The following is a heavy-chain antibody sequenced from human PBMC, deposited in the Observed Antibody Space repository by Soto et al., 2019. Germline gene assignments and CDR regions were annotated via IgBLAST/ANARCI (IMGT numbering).Heavy chain of an antibody. V-gene: IGHV3-74*01. CDR3: ARDTDGLHY. CDR1: GLIFSNYK. J-gene: IGHJ4*02. Sequence: PGGSLRLSCAASGLIFSNYKMHWVRQAPGKGPVWVSRINTDGSIIDYADSVKGRFTVSRDNAKNTLYLQMNSLRADDTAVYYCARDTDGLHYWGQGTLVTVSS. CDR2: INTDGSII.